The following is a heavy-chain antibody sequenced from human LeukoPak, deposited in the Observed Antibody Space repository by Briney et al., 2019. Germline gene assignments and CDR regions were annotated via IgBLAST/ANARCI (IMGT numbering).Heavy chain of an antibody. CDR3: ARRARGFGESPFDY. V-gene: IGHV4-39*01. D-gene: IGHD3-10*01. CDR2: IYYSGST. J-gene: IGHJ4*02. Sequence: PSETLSLTCAVSGVSISSSSYYWGWIRQPPGKGLEWSGSIYYSGSTYYNPSLKSRVTISVDTSKNQFSLKLSSVTAADTAVYYCARRARGFGESPFDYWGQGTLVTVSS. CDR1: GVSISSSSYY.